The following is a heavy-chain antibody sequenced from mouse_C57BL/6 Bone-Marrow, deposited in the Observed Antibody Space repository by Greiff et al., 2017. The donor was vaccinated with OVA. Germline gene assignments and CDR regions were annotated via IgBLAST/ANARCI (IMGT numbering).Heavy chain of an antibody. Sequence: EVQVVESGGDLVKPGGSLKLSCAASGFTFSSYGMSWVRQTPDKRLEWVATISSGGSYTYYPDSVKGRFTISRDNAKNTLYLQMSSLKSEDTAMDYCARHLFYAMDYEGQGTSITVSS. CDR3: ARHLFYAMDY. CDR2: ISSGGSYT. CDR1: GFTFSSYG. J-gene: IGHJ4*01. V-gene: IGHV5-6*01.